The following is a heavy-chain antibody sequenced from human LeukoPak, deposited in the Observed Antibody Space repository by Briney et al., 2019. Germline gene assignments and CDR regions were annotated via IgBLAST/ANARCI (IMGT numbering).Heavy chain of an antibody. J-gene: IGHJ3*02. Sequence: GGSLRLSXAASGFTFDDYGMSWVRQAPGKGLEWVSGINWNGGSTCYADSVKGRFTISRDNAKNSLYLQMNSLRAEDTALYYCARGEPAASAFDIWGRGTMVTVSS. CDR3: ARGEPAASAFDI. D-gene: IGHD2-2*01. V-gene: IGHV3-20*04. CDR2: INWNGGST. CDR1: GFTFDDYG.